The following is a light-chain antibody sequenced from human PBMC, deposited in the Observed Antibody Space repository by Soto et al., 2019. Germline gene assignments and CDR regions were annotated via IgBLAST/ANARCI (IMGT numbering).Light chain of an antibody. Sequence: QLVLTQSPSASASLGASVKLTCTLSSGHSTYTIAWHQQQPEKGPRFLMRLKSDGSHIKGDGIPDRFSGSSSGAERYLTISSLQSEDEADYYCQTWGTGSWVFGGGTQLTVL. J-gene: IGLJ3*02. V-gene: IGLV4-69*01. CDR1: SGHSTYT. CDR2: LKSDGSH. CDR3: QTWGTGSWV.